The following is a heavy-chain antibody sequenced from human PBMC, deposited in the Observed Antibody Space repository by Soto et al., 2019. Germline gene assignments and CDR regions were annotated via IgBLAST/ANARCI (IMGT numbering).Heavy chain of an antibody. CDR3: ARDGRYCNYTDCWA. J-gene: IGHJ4*02. V-gene: IGHV3-30-3*01. CDR2: ISTDGSIK. Sequence: QVQLVESGGGVVQPGRSLRLSCAASGFSFRKYAMHWVRQAPGKGLEWVTVISTDGSIKYYIDSVKGRFTISRDNSKNTLYLQMNSLRPDDTAVYYCARDGRYCNYTDCWAWGQGTLVTVSS. CDR1: GFSFRKYA. D-gene: IGHD3-3*01.